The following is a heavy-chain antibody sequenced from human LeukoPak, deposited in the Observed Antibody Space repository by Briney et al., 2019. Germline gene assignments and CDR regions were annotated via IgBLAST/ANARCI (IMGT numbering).Heavy chain of an antibody. CDR2: IFVDGSST. CDR3: ARAGASYAMDV. V-gene: IGHV3-74*01. Sequence: VWVSRIFVDGSSTSYADSVKGRFTISRDNTKNTLYLQMSSLRDDDTAVYYCARAGASYAMDVWGQGTTVTVS. D-gene: IGHD1-14*01. J-gene: IGHJ6*02.